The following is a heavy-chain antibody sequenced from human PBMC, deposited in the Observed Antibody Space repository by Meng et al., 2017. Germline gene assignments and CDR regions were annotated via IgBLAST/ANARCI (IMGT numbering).Heavy chain of an antibody. CDR3: AKASTMIGVVITTPFDY. CDR2: ISGSGGST. CDR1: GFTFSSYA. D-gene: IGHD3-22*01. Sequence: GESLKISCAASGFTFSSYAMSWVRQAPGKGLEWVSAISGSGGSTYYADSVKGRFTISRDNSKNTLYLQMNSLRTEDTAVYYCAKASTMIGVVITTPFDYWGQGTLVTVSS. V-gene: IGHV3-23*01. J-gene: IGHJ4*02.